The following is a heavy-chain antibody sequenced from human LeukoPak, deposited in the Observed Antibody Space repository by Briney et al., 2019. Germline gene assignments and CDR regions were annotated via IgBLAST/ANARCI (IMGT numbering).Heavy chain of an antibody. V-gene: IGHV3-48*03. J-gene: IGHJ4*02. CDR2: ISSSGSTI. D-gene: IGHD6-19*01. CDR1: GFTFSSYE. CDR3: AREVGSGWYIDY. Sequence: PGGSLRLSCAASGFTFSSYEMNWVRQAPGKGLGWVSYISSSGSTIYYADSVKGRFTISRDNAKNSLYLQMNSLRAEDTAVYYCAREVGSGWYIDYWGQGTLVTVSS.